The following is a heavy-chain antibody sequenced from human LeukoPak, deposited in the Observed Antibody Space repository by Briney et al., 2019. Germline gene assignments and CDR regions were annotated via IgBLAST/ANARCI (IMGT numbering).Heavy chain of an antibody. CDR2: INHSGST. V-gene: IGHV4-34*01. J-gene: IGHJ3*02. D-gene: IGHD4-17*01. CDR1: GGSFSGYY. Sequence: PSETLSLTCAVYGGSFSGYYWSWIRQPPGKGLEWIGEINHSGSTNYNPSLKSRVTISVDTSKNQFSLKLSSVTAADTAVYYCARRDMTTVITPVDAFDIWGQGTMVTVSS. CDR3: ARRDMTTVITPVDAFDI.